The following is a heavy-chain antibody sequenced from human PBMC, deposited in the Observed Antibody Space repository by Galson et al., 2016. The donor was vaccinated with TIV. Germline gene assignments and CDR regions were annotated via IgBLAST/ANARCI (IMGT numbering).Heavy chain of an antibody. D-gene: IGHD3-10*01. CDR2: IYDSGTT. CDR1: GGSISSSIYY. CDR3: VRQGGDTMVRGVIRDWFDP. J-gene: IGHJ5*02. V-gene: IGHV4-39*01. Sequence: SETLSLTCSVSGGSISSSIYYWGWIRQPPGKGLEWIGSIYDSGTTYYNPSLESRVTISIDTSKNHFSLRLRSVTAADTALYYCVRQGGDTMVRGVIRDWFDPWGQGTLLTVSS.